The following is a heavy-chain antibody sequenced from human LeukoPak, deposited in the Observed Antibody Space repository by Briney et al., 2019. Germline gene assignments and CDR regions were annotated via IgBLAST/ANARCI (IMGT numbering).Heavy chain of an antibody. V-gene: IGHV4-34*01. J-gene: IGHJ4*02. CDR1: GGSFSGYY. CDR2: TNHSGST. CDR3: ARRCSGGSCYNY. D-gene: IGHD2-15*01. Sequence: SETLSLTCAVYGGSFSGYYWSWIRQPPGKGLEWIGETNHSGSTNYNPSLKSRVTISVDTSKNQFSLKLSSVTAADTAVYYCARRCSGGSCYNYWGQGTLVTVSS.